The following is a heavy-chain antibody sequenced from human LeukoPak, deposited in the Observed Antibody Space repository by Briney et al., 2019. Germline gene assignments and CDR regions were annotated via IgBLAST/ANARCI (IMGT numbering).Heavy chain of an antibody. CDR3: ARVLQGAYYYDSSDLVEDY. Sequence: ASVKVSRKASGYTFTSYDINWVRQATGQGLEWMGWMNPNSGNTGYAQKFQGRVTMTKNTSITTAYMELSSLRSEDTAVYYCARVLQGAYYYDSSDLVEDYWGQGTLVTVSS. D-gene: IGHD3-22*01. CDR1: GYTFTSYD. CDR2: MNPNSGNT. J-gene: IGHJ4*02. V-gene: IGHV1-8*02.